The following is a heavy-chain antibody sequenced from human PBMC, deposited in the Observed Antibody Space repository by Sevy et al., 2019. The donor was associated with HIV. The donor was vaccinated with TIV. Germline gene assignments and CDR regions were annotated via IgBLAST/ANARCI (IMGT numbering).Heavy chain of an antibody. D-gene: IGHD3-16*01. CDR1: RFTFGHYA. V-gene: IGHV3-30*04. CDR2: ISYEGSNE. CDR3: ARDWGTPPTAILYYFDF. J-gene: IGHJ4*02. Sequence: GGSLRLSCAASRFTFGHYARHWVRQAPGKGLQWVAGISYEGSNEYYTDSVKGRFTISRDNSKNTLNLEMNNLRVEDTALYYCARDWGTPPTAILYYFDFWGQGIPVTVSS.